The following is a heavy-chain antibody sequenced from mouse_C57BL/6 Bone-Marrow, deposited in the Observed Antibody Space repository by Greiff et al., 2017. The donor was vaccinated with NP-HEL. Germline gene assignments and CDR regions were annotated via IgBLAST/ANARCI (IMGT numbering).Heavy chain of an antibody. J-gene: IGHJ3*01. CDR1: GYEFSNYW. CDR2: IYPGDGDT. Sequence: VKLMESGAELVKPGASVKISCKASGYEFSNYWMNWVKQRPGKGLEWIGQIYPGDGDTNYNGKFKDKATLIADKSSSTAYMQLSRLTSEDSAVYFCARGAYWGQGTLVTVSA. CDR3: ARGAY. V-gene: IGHV1-80*01.